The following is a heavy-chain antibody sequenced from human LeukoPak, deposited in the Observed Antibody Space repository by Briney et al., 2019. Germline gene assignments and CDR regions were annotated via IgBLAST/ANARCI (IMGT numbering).Heavy chain of an antibody. Sequence: ASVKVSCTASGYTFTTYNINWVRQATGQGLEWMGWMNPSTGNTGYAQRFQGRVTMTRNTSIGTAYMELRSLTSDDTAVYYCARGPALVRGVITASGGDYWGQGVLVTVSS. D-gene: IGHD3-10*01. CDR2: MNPSTGNT. CDR1: GYTFTTYN. J-gene: IGHJ4*02. CDR3: ARGPALVRGVITASGGDY. V-gene: IGHV1-8*01.